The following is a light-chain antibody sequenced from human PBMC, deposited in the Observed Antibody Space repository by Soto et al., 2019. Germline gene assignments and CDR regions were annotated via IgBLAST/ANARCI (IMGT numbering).Light chain of an antibody. CDR1: QSVSSF. CDR3: QQRSNWPQLT. J-gene: IGKJ4*01. Sequence: IVLTQSPATLSLSPGERATLSCRASQSVSSFLAWFQQKPGQAPRLLIYDASNRATGIPARFSGSGSGTDFTLTISSLEPEDFAVYYCQQRSNWPQLTFGGGTKVEIE. CDR2: DAS. V-gene: IGKV3-11*01.